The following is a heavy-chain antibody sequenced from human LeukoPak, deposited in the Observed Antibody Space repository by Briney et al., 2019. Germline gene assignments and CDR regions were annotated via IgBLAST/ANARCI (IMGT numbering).Heavy chain of an antibody. CDR1: GYTFTSYD. J-gene: IGHJ5*02. Sequence: ASVKVSCKASGYTFTSYDTNWVRQATGQGLEWMGWVNPNSSNTGYAKKFQGRVTMSRNISISTAYMELSSLRSEDTAVYYCARAADSGYCSSTSCYTKDWFDPWGQGTLVTVSS. D-gene: IGHD2-2*02. V-gene: IGHV1-8*02. CDR3: ARAADSGYCSSTSCYTKDWFDP. CDR2: VNPNSSNT.